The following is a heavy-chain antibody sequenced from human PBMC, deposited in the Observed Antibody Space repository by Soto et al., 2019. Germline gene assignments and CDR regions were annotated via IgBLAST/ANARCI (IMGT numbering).Heavy chain of an antibody. J-gene: IGHJ4*02. CDR1: GGTFSSYA. V-gene: IGHV1-69*06. CDR3: ATPYCTNGVCFKYYFDY. Sequence: ASVKVSCKASGGTFSSYAISWVRQAPGQGLEWMGGIIPIFGTANYAQKFQGRVTITADKSTSTAYMELSSLRSEDTAVYYCATPYCTNGVCFKYYFDYWGQGTPVTVSS. CDR2: IIPIFGTA. D-gene: IGHD2-8*01.